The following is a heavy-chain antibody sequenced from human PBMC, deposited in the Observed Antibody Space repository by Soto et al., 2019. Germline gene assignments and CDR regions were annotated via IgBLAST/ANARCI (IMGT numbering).Heavy chain of an antibody. V-gene: IGHV2-5*01. CDR2: IYWYDDK. J-gene: IGHJ4*02. D-gene: IGHD6-25*01. CDR3: ATRLRVYVAAHSFYY. Sequence: QITLKESGPTLVRPTQTLTLTCTFSGFSLSTSGVALGWLRQPPGKALEWLALIYWYDDKRYRQSLKRRLTVTKYTPRNHVVLTMTNMDPVDTATYFWATRLRVYVAAHSFYYWGQGTMVTVSS. CDR1: GFSLSTSGVA.